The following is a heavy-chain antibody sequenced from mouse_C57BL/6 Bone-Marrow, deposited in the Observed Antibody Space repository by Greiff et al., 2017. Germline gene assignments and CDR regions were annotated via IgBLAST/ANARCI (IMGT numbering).Heavy chain of an antibody. V-gene: IGHV1-26*01. D-gene: IGHD1-1*02. Sequence: EVQLQQSGPELVKPGASVKISCKASGYTFTDYYMNWVKQSHGKSLEWIGDINPNNGGTSYNQKFKGKATLTVDKSSSTAYMELRSLTSEDSAVYYCASHSYGDYWGQGTTLTVSS. CDR3: ASHSYGDY. CDR2: INPNNGGT. CDR1: GYTFTDYY. J-gene: IGHJ2*01.